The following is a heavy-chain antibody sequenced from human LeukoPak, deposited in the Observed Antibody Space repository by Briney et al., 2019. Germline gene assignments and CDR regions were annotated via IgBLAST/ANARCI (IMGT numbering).Heavy chain of an antibody. CDR3: ASYTGYSSGWYGQD. D-gene: IGHD6-19*01. CDR1: GGSFSGYY. Sequence: SETLSLTCAVYGGSFSGYYWSWIRQPPGKGLEWIGYIYYSGSTYYNLSLKSRVTISVDTSKNQFSLKLSSVTAADTAVYYCASYTGYSSGWYGQDWGQGTLVTVSS. CDR2: IYYSGST. J-gene: IGHJ4*02. V-gene: IGHV4-30-4*08.